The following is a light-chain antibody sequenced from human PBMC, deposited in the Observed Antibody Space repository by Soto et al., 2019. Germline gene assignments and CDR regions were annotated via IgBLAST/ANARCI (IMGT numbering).Light chain of an antibody. Sequence: EIVMTQSPATLSVSPGERASLSCRASQSFRGLLAWYQQKPGQAPRLLIYDAYNRATGIPPRFSGSGPGTDFTLTISSLEPEDSAVYYCQQRHMWPITFGQGTRLEIK. CDR2: DAY. CDR3: QQRHMWPIT. J-gene: IGKJ5*01. V-gene: IGKV3-11*01. CDR1: QSFRGL.